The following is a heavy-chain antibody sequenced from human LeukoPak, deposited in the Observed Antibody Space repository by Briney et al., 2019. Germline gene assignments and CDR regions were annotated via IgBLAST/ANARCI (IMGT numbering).Heavy chain of an antibody. V-gene: IGHV4-4*07. CDR2: IYTSGST. CDR1: GGSISSYY. CDR3: ARDSRDIVATIVAFDI. D-gene: IGHD5-12*01. J-gene: IGHJ3*02. Sequence: PSETLSLTCTVSGGSISSYYWSWIRQPPGKGLEWIGRIYTSGSTNYNPSLKSRVTMSVDTSKNQFSLKLSSVTAADTAVYYCARDSRDIVATIVAFDIWGQGTMVTVSS.